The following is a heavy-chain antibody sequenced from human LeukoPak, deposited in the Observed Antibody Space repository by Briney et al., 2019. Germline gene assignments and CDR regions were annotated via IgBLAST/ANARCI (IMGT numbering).Heavy chain of an antibody. CDR1: GFTVSSNY. V-gene: IGHV3-53*01. J-gene: IGHJ4*02. Sequence: PGGSLRLSCAASGFTVSSNYMSWVRQAPGKGLEWVSVIYSGGSTYYADSVRGRFTISRDNSKNTLYLQMNSLRAEDTAVYYCARGHYYDSSGYYYGYYFDYWGQGTLVTVSS. D-gene: IGHD3-22*01. CDR2: IYSGGST. CDR3: ARGHYYDSSGYYYGYYFDY.